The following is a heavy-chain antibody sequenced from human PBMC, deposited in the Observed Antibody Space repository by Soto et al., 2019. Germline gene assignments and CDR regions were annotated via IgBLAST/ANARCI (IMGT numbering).Heavy chain of an antibody. J-gene: IGHJ3*02. Sequence: ASVKVSCKASGYTFTGYYMHWVRQAPGQGLEWMGWINPNSGGTNYAQKFQGWVTMTRDTSISTAYMELSRLRSDDTAVYYCARYGYRDGDYVGEGAFDIWGQGTMVTVSS. V-gene: IGHV1-2*04. CDR3: ARYGYRDGDYVGEGAFDI. D-gene: IGHD4-17*01. CDR1: GYTFTGYY. CDR2: INPNSGGT.